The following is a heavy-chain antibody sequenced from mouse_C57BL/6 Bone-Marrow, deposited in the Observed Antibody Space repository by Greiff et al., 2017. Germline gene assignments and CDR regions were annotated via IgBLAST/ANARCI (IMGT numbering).Heavy chain of an antibody. CDR1: GFSLSTSGMG. V-gene: IGHV8-12*01. D-gene: IGHD2-3*01. CDR3: ARRGWLLRGAYWYCDV. J-gene: IGHJ1*03. Sequence: QVTLKVSGPGILQSSQTLSLTCSFSGFSLSTSGMGVSWIRQPSGKGQEWLAHIYWDDAKRYNPSLKSRHTISKDTSRNQVFLKITSVDTADTATYYCARRGWLLRGAYWYCDVWGTGTAVTVSS. CDR2: IYWDDAK.